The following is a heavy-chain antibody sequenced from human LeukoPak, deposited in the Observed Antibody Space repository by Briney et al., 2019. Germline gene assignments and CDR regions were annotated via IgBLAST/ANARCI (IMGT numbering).Heavy chain of an antibody. J-gene: IGHJ4*02. D-gene: IGHD1-14*01. Sequence: GGSLRLSCAGSGFTFGCYGMHWFRQTPGKGLEWVAVIAYDGSRAFYADPVKGRFTISRDNSKNTMSVQMDDLRAEDTAVYYCTRYNNDHFDYWGQGTLVTVSS. CDR2: IAYDGSRA. CDR3: TRYNNDHFDY. V-gene: IGHV3-33*01. CDR1: GFTFGCYG.